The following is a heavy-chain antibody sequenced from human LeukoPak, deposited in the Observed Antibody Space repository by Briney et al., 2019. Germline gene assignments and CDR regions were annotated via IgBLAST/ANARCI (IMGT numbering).Heavy chain of an antibody. CDR1: GFTFSSYS. Sequence: GGSLRLSCAASGFTFSSYSMNWVRQAPGKGLEWVSSISSSSSYIYYADSVKGRFTISRDNAKNSLYLQMNSLRAEDTAVYYCARRQGSYFDTSGYYYGWGQGTLVTVSS. CDR3: ARRQGSYFDTSGYYYG. D-gene: IGHD3-22*01. CDR2: ISSSSSYI. V-gene: IGHV3-21*01. J-gene: IGHJ4*02.